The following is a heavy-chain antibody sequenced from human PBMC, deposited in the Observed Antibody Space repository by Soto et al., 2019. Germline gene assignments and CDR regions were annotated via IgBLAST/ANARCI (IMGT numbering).Heavy chain of an antibody. J-gene: IGHJ4*02. CDR1: GDSFSNYY. D-gene: IGHD5-18*01. V-gene: IGHV4-59*08. Sequence: PSETLSLTCTVSGDSFSNYYWSWIRQPPGKGLEWIGYIYYSGSTNYNPSLKSRVTISVDTSKNQFSLRLSSVTAVDTAVYYCARRYGGNLDYWGQGTLVTVSS. CDR2: IYYSGST. CDR3: ARRYGGNLDY.